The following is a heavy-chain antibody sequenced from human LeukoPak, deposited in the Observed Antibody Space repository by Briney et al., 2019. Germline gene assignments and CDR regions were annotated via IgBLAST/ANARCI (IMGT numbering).Heavy chain of an antibody. CDR3: ARDRDYGDYYYYMDV. D-gene: IGHD4-17*01. CDR1: GYSISSGYY. J-gene: IGHJ6*03. Sequence: KPSETLSLTCAVSGYSISSGYYWSWIRQPPGKGLEWIGYIYYSGSTNYNPSLKSRVTISVDTSKNQFSLKLSSVTAADTAVYYCARDRDYGDYYYYMDVWGKGTTVTVSS. V-gene: IGHV4-61*01. CDR2: IYYSGST.